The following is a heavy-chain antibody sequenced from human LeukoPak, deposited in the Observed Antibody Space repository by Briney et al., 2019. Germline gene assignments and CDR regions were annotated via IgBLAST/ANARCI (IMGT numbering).Heavy chain of an antibody. CDR1: GFTVSSNE. J-gene: IGHJ4*02. Sequence: GGSLRLSCAASGFTVSSNEMSWVRQAPGKGLEWVSSISGGSTYYADSRKGRFTISRDNSKNTLHLQMNSLRAEDTAVYYCVAAAGPRYWGQGTLVTVSS. D-gene: IGHD6-13*01. CDR2: ISGGST. V-gene: IGHV3-38-3*01. CDR3: VAAAGPRY.